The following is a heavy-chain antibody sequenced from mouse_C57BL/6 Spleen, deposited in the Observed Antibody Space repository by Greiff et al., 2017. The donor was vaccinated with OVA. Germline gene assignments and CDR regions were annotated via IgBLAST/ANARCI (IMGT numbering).Heavy chain of an antibody. J-gene: IGHJ4*01. Sequence: QVQLQQPGAELVKPGASVKLSCKASGYTFTSYWMHWVKQRPGQGLEWIGMIHPNIGSTNYNEKFKSKATLTVDKSSSTAYMQLSSLTSEDSAVYYCARSGYDYCMDYWGQGTSVTVSS. D-gene: IGHD2-4*01. CDR2: IHPNIGST. CDR1: GYTFTSYW. V-gene: IGHV1-64*01. CDR3: ARSGYDYCMDY.